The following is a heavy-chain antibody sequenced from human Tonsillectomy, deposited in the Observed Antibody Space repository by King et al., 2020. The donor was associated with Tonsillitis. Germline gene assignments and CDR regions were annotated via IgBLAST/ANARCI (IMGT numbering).Heavy chain of an antibody. V-gene: IGHV4-61*02. J-gene: IGHJ5*02. Sequence: VQLQESGPGLVKPSQTLSLTCTVSGDSIDSGSHYWGWIRQPAGKGLEFIGRIFSNCNTNYNPSLKSRVTMSVDTSKNQFSLKLTSVTAADTAVYYCARVMSWYENWFDPWGQGTLVTVSS. D-gene: IGHD6-13*01. CDR1: GDSIDSGSHY. CDR2: IFSNCNT. CDR3: ARVMSWYENWFDP.